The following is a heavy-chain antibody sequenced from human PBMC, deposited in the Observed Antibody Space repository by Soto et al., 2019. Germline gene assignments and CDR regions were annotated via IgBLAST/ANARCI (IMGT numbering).Heavy chain of an antibody. D-gene: IGHD5-18*01. CDR3: ASSLQLTYFDY. CDR1: GFTFSSYS. V-gene: IGHV3-21*01. Sequence: GGSLRLSCAASGFTFSSYSMNWVPQAPGKGLEWVSSISSSSSYIYYADSVKGRFTISRDNAKNSLYLQMNSLRAEDTAVYYCASSLQLTYFDYWGQGTLVTVSS. CDR2: ISSSSSYI. J-gene: IGHJ4*02.